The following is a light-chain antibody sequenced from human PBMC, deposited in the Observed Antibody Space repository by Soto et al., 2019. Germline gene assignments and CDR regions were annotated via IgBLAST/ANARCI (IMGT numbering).Light chain of an antibody. J-gene: IGKJ1*01. CDR3: HQNYNTTRT. CDR1: QNISSY. CDR2: GTS. V-gene: IGKV1-39*01. Sequence: DIQMTQSPSSLSASVGDRVTITCRASQNISSYLNWYQQKPGKAPKLLIYGTSTLQSGVPSRFSGSRSGTYYSLTISSLQHEDVAAYYSHQNYNTTRTLDQRTKVDIK.